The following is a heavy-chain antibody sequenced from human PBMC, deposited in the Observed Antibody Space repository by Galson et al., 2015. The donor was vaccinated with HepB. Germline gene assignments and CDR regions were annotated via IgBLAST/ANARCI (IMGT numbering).Heavy chain of an antibody. D-gene: IGHD6-19*01. Sequence: SVKVSCKASGYTFTSYYMHWVRQAPGQGLEWMGVINPSGGSTSYAQKFQGRVTMTRDTSTSTVYMELSSLRSEDTAVYYCARSIAVAGTDDYWGQGTLVTVSS. CDR2: INPSGGST. J-gene: IGHJ4*02. V-gene: IGHV1-46*01. CDR3: ARSIAVAGTDDY. CDR1: GYTFTSYY.